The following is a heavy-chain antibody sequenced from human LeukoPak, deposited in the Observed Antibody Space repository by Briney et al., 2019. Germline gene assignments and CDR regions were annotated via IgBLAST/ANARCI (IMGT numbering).Heavy chain of an antibody. CDR1: GFTFSSYA. J-gene: IGHJ4*02. CDR3: AKEPYSGSQLLDY. Sequence: PGGSLRLSCAASGFTFSSYAMSWVRQAPGKGLEWVSVINSNGGRTYYADSVKGRFTISRDDSQKTLYLQMNNLRAEDTATYYCAKEPYSGSQLLDYWGQGTLVTVSS. CDR2: INSNGGRT. D-gene: IGHD1-26*01. V-gene: IGHV3-23*01.